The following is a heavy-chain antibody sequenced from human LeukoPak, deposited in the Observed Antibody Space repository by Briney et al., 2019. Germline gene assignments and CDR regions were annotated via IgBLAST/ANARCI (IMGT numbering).Heavy chain of an antibody. CDR3: ARDLRGFKSHIDY. Sequence: GASVKVSCKASGYTFTGYYMHWVRQAPGQGLEWMGWINPNSGGTNYAQKFQGRVTMTWDTSISTAYMELSRLRSDDTAVYYCARDLRGFKSHIDYWGQGTLVTVSS. D-gene: IGHD3-10*01. J-gene: IGHJ4*02. CDR2: INPNSGGT. V-gene: IGHV1-2*02. CDR1: GYTFTGYY.